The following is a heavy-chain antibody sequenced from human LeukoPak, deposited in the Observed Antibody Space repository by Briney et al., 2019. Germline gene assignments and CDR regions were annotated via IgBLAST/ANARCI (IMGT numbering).Heavy chain of an antibody. CDR2: IWFDGSNK. J-gene: IGHJ3*02. D-gene: IGHD6-13*01. CDR1: GFTFSSYV. V-gene: IGHV3-33*01. CDR3: ARGKEQQLYAFDI. Sequence: GGSVRLSRAASGFTFSSYVMHWVRQAPGKGLEWVAVIWFDGSNKYYADSVKGRFTISRDNSKNTLYLQMNSLSAEDTAVYYCARGKEQQLYAFDIWGQGTMVTVSS.